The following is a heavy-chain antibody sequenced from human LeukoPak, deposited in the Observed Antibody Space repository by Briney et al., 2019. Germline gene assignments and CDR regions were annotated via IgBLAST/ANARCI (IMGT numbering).Heavy chain of an antibody. D-gene: IGHD3-22*01. CDR2: ISSRGST. CDR3: ARTPIYYYDSSGYYN. CDR1: AGSISNYY. J-gene: IGHJ4*02. V-gene: IGHV4-4*07. Sequence: SETLSLTCTVSAGSISNYYRSWIRQPAGKGLGWVWRISSRGSTNYNPSLKSRVTMSIDTSKNQFSLKLSSVTAADTAVYYCARTPIYYYDSSGYYNWGQGTLVTVSS.